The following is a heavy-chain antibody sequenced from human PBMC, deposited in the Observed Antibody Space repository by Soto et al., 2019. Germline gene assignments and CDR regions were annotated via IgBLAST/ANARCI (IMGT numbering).Heavy chain of an antibody. Sequence: EVQLVESGGGLVQPGGSLRLSCAASGFIFSNYWMSWVRQAPGKGLGWVANIRQDESERFYVDSVKGQFTISRGNAKDSMYLEMNDPGADETGVYYLARKDSSGYPYFDYWGQGNLVTGSS. V-gene: IGHV3-7*01. CDR3: ARKDSSGYPYFDY. CDR1: GFIFSNYW. CDR2: IRQDESER. D-gene: IGHD3-22*01. J-gene: IGHJ4*02.